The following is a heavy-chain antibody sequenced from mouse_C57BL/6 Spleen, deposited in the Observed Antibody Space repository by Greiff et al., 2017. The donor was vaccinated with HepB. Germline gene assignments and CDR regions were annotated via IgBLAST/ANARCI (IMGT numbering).Heavy chain of an antibody. J-gene: IGHJ4*01. V-gene: IGHV5-17*01. CDR2: ISSGSSTI. Sequence: ELKLVESGGGLVKPGGSLKLSCAASGFTFSDYGMHWVRQAPEKGLEWVAYISSGSSTIYYADTVKGRFTISRDNAKNTLFLQMTSLRSEDTAMYYCAREGYYGSSFYYAMDYWGQGTSVTVSS. CDR3: AREGYYGSSFYYAMDY. CDR1: GFTFSDYG. D-gene: IGHD1-1*01.